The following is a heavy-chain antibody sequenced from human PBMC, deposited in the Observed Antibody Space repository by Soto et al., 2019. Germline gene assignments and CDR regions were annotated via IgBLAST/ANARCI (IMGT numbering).Heavy chain of an antibody. CDR3: ARADESSSWPAS. CDR1: GYSISSGYY. CDR2: IYHSGST. D-gene: IGHD6-13*01. J-gene: IGHJ4*02. V-gene: IGHV4-38-2*01. Sequence: SETLSLTCAVSGYSISSGYYWGWIRQPPGKGLEWIGSIYHSGSTYYNPSLKSRVTISVDTAKNQFSLKLSSVTAADTAVYYCARADESSSWPASWGQGTLVTVSS.